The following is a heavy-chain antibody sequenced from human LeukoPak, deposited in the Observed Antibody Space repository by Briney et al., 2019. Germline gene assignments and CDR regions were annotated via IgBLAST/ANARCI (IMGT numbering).Heavy chain of an antibody. V-gene: IGHV1-8*01. CDR1: GYTFIYYD. CDR3: ARGPMIRGTADDY. Sequence: ASVKVSCKASGYTFIYYDINWVRQATGQGLEWMGWMNPNSGNTGYAQKFQGRVTMTRNTSITTAYMELSGLRSEDTAIYYCARGPMIRGTADDYWGQGTLVTVSS. CDR2: MNPNSGNT. D-gene: IGHD3-10*01. J-gene: IGHJ4*02.